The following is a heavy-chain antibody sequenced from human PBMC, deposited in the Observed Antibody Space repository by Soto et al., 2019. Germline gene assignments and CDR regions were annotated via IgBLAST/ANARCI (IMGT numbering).Heavy chain of an antibody. D-gene: IGHD2-21*01. CDR3: ARLRIATNNYKWFDP. CDR1: GAALNSGNYY. CDR2: IYVTGAV. J-gene: IGHJ5*02. Sequence: LSLTCSVSGAALNSGNYYWSWIRQVPGKGLEWIGHIYVTGAVDYNPSLRDRITISQDTSEGQFSLNLRLVTAADTAVYYCARLRIATNNYKWFDPWGQGTLVTVSS. V-gene: IGHV4-31*03.